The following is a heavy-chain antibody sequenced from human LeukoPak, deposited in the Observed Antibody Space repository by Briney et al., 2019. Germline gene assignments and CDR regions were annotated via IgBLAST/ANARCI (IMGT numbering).Heavy chain of an antibody. D-gene: IGHD2-2*02. J-gene: IGHJ6*02. CDR1: GVSFSGYY. CDR3: ARGHPTIAAITYYYYGMDV. CDR2: INHSGST. V-gene: IGHV4-34*01. Sequence: PSETLSLTCAVYGVSFSGYYWSWIRQPPGKGLEWIGEINHSGSTNYNPSLKSRVTISVDTSKNQFSLKLSSVTAADTAVYYCARGHPTIAAITYYYYGMDVWGQGTTVTVSS.